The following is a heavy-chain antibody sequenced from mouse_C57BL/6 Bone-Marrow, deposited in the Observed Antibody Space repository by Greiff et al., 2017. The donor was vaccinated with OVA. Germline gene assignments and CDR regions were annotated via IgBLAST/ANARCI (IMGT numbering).Heavy chain of an antibody. CDR3: AGASDDTVYPDY. CDR1: GFTFTAYC. Sequence: EVQLQQPGAELVKPGASVKLSCTASGFTFTAYCMHWVKQRPEQGLEWIGRIDPVVGVTTYAPKFKGKATITAATSSTTAYLQLSSLTSGDTAVYYYAGASDDTVYPDYWGQGTTLTVSS. V-gene: IGHV14-2*01. CDR2: IDPVVGVT. D-gene: IGHD1-1*01. J-gene: IGHJ2*01.